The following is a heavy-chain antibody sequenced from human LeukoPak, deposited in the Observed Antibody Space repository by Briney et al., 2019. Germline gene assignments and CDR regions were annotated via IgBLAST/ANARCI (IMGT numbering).Heavy chain of an antibody. CDR2: IRSKANSYAT. CDR1: GFTFSGSA. V-gene: IGHV3-73*01. D-gene: IGHD6-19*01. J-gene: IGHJ3*02. CDR3: TRGYSSGWYSEDAFDI. Sequence: GGSLRLSCAASGFTFSGSAMHWVRQASGKGLEWVGRIRSKANSYATAYAASVKGRFTISRDDSKNTAYLQMNSLKPEDTAVYYCTRGYSSGWYSEDAFDIWGQGTMVTVSS.